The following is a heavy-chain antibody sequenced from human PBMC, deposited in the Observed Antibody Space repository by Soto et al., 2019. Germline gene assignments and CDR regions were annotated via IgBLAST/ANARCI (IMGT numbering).Heavy chain of an antibody. CDR1: GGSFSGYY. CDR2: INHSGST. J-gene: IGHJ6*02. Sequence: SETLSLTCAVYGGSFSGYYWSWIRQPPGKGLEWIGEINHSGSTNYNPSLKSRVTISVDTSKNQFSLKLSSVTAADTAVYYCASRRYCSGGSCYSREKSYYYYYGMDVWGQGTTVTVSS. D-gene: IGHD2-15*01. V-gene: IGHV4-34*01. CDR3: ASRRYCSGGSCYSREKSYYYYYGMDV.